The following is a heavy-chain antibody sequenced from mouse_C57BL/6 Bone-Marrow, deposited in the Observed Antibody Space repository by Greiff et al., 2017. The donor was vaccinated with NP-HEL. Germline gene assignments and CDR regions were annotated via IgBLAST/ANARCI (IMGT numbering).Heavy chain of an antibody. CDR2: IDPETGGT. V-gene: IGHV1-15*01. CDR1: GYTFTDYE. CDR3: TRCDYGPSSYWYFDV. D-gene: IGHD2-4*01. J-gene: IGHJ1*03. Sequence: QVQLQQSGAELVRPGASVTLSCKASGYTFTDYEMHWVKQTPVHGLEWIGAIDPETGGTAYNQKFKGKAILTADKSSSTAYMELRSLTSEDSAVYYCTRCDYGPSSYWYFDVWGTGTTVTVSS.